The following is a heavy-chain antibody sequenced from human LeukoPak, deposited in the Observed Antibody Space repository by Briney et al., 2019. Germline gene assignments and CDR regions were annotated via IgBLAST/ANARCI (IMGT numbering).Heavy chain of an antibody. Sequence: ASVKVSCKASGYTFTRYYMHWVRQAPGQGLEWMGIINPSGGSTSYAQKFQGRVTMTRDTSTSTVYMELSSLRSEDTAVYYCARDRYYYDSSGYIRGISFDYWGQGTLVTVSS. CDR1: GYTFTRYY. D-gene: IGHD3-22*01. CDR2: INPSGGST. V-gene: IGHV1-46*01. J-gene: IGHJ4*02. CDR3: ARDRYYYDSSGYIRGISFDY.